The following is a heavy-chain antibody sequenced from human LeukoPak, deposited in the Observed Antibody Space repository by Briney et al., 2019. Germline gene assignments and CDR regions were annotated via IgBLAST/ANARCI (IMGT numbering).Heavy chain of an antibody. D-gene: IGHD3-22*01. CDR3: ARDYLDSSGYHWYYSDY. Sequence: PSETLSLTCTVSGGSISNYHWSWIRQPAGRGLEWIGRIYSSGNTDYYPSLESGVTMSVDTSKNQFSLRLSSMTAADTAVYYCARDYLDSSGYHWYYSDYWGQGTLVTVSS. CDR1: GGSISNYH. CDR2: IYSSGNT. J-gene: IGHJ4*02. V-gene: IGHV4-4*07.